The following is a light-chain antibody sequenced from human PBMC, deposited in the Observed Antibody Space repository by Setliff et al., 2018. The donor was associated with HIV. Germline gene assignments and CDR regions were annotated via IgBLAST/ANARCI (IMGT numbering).Light chain of an antibody. J-gene: IGLJ1*01. CDR3: HSYDSSLSAV. V-gene: IGLV2-14*01. Sequence: QSVLAQPASVSGSPGQSITISCTGTSSDIGAYNYVSWYQQHPGKAPKLMIYDVSSRPSGVSNRFSGSKSGNTASLTISGLQAEDEADYYCHSYDSSLSAVFGTGTKGTVL. CDR1: SSDIGAYNY. CDR2: DVS.